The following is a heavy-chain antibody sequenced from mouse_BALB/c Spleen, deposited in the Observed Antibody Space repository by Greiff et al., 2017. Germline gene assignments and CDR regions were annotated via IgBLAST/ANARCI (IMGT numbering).Heavy chain of an antibody. CDR2: IDPSDSET. J-gene: IGHJ3*01. Sequence: VQLQQPGAELVKPGAPVKLSCKASGYTFTSYWMNWVKQRPGRGLEWIGRIDPSDSETHYNQKFKDKATLTVDKSSSTAYIQLSSLTSEDSAVYYCARERGYDGAWFAYWGQGTLVTVSA. V-gene: IGHV1-69*02. CDR3: ARERGYDGAWFAY. D-gene: IGHD2-2*01. CDR1: GYTFTSYW.